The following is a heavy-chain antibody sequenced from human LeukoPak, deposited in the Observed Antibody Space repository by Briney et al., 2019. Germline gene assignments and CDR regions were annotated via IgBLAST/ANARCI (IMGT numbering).Heavy chain of an antibody. CDR1: GFTFSDYY. CDR3: ARDFSPDYYGMDV. V-gene: IGHV3-11*06. Sequence: GGSLRLSCAASGFTFSDYYMSWIRQAPGKGLEWVSYISSSSSYANYADSVKGRFTISRDNAKNSLYLQMNSLRAEDTAVYYCARDFSPDYYGMDVWGKGTTVTVSS. CDR2: ISSSSSYA. J-gene: IGHJ6*04.